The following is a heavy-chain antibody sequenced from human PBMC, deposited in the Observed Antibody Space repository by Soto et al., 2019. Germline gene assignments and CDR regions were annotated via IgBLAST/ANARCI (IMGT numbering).Heavy chain of an antibody. D-gene: IGHD6-6*01. V-gene: IGHV4-31*03. CDR1: GDSISSGGYY. J-gene: IGHJ4*02. CDR3: ARSDSSSFAGRLDF. Sequence: QVQLQESGPGLVKPSQTLSLTCTVSGDSISSGGYYWNWIRQHPGKGLEWIGYIFYSGDTYYNPSLQSRVTISMATSKNQYSLKLMSVTAADTAVYYCARSDSSSFAGRLDFWGQGSLVTVSS. CDR2: IFYSGDT.